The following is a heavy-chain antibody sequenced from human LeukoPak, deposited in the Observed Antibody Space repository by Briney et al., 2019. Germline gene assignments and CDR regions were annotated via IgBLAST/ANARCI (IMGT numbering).Heavy chain of an antibody. J-gene: IGHJ5*02. D-gene: IGHD2-2*02. CDR1: GYTFTSYD. Sequence: ASVKVSCKASGYTFTSYDINWVRQATRQGLEWMEWMNPNSGNTGYAQKFQGRVTMTRNTSISTAYMELSSLRSEDTAVYYCARKYCSSTSCYIYPGGFDPWGQGTLVTVSS. CDR3: ARKYCSSTSCYIYPGGFDP. CDR2: MNPNSGNT. V-gene: IGHV1-8*01.